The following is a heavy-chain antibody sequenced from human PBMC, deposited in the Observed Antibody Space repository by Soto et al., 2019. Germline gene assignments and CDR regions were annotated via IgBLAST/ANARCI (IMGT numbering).Heavy chain of an antibody. CDR3: ASDGGQRLNWFDP. V-gene: IGHV3-48*01. D-gene: IGHD2-15*01. CDR2: ISSTTI. Sequence: EVQLVESGGGLVQPGGSLRLSCAASGFTFSSYSMNWVRQAPGKGLEWVSYISSTTIYYADSVKGRFTISRDNAKPSLYLQMCCLRAVDMVVYFCASDGGQRLNWFDPWVQGTLVTVSS. J-gene: IGHJ5*02. CDR1: GFTFSSYS.